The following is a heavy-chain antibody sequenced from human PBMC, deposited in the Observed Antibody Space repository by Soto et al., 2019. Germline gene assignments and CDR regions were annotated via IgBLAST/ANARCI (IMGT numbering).Heavy chain of an antibody. Sequence: QVPLVQSGAEVKKPGASVKVSCKASGYTFTSYDINWVRQATGQGLEWMGWMNPNSGNTGYAQKFQGRVTMTRNTSRSTAYMELSSLRSEDTAVYYCAITGYCSSTSCLSLDWFDPWGQGTMVTVSS. V-gene: IGHV1-8*01. CDR1: GYTFTSYD. CDR2: MNPNSGNT. CDR3: AITGYCSSTSCLSLDWFDP. J-gene: IGHJ5*02. D-gene: IGHD2-2*01.